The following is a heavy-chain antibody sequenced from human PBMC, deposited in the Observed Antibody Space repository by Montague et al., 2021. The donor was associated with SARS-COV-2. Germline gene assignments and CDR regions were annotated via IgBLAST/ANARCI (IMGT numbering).Heavy chain of an antibody. J-gene: IGHJ6*03. CDR2: IHHGGST. CDR3: ARLGDRVVPSPILGVGPYYSYYYMDV. CDR1: GGSFSTYS. Sequence: SETLSLTCAVHGGSFSTYSWNWIRQPPGKGLEWIGEIHHGGSTNYNPSLKSRVTISADTSKNQFSLKLTSVAAADTAVYYCARLGDRVVPSPILGVGPYYSYYYMDVWGKGTTVTVS. D-gene: IGHD3-10*01. V-gene: IGHV4-34*01.